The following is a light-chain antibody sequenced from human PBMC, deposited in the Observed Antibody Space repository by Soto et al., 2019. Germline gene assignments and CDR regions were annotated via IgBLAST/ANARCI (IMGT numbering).Light chain of an antibody. J-gene: IGKJ1*01. V-gene: IGKV4-1*01. CDR2: WAS. Sequence: DIVMTQSPDSLAVSLGERATINCKSSQSVLYSPNNKNYLAWYQQKPGQPPKLLIYWASTRESGVPDRFSGSGSGTDFTLTISSLQAEDVEFYYCQQYHSAPQSFGQGTKVEIK. CDR3: QQYHSAPQS. CDR1: QSVLYSPNNKNY.